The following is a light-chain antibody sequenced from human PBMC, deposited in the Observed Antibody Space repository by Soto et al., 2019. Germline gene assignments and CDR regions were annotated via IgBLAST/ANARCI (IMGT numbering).Light chain of an antibody. CDR3: QQYNNWPPIT. V-gene: IGKV3-15*01. CDR1: RTVSIN. J-gene: IGKJ5*01. CDR2: GAS. Sequence: EIVMTQSPAPLSVSPGERATLSCRASRTVSINLAWYQQKPGQAPRLLVYGASTRATGVPARFTGSGSGTEFTLTISRLQPEDFALYYCQQYNNWPPITFGQGTRLEIK.